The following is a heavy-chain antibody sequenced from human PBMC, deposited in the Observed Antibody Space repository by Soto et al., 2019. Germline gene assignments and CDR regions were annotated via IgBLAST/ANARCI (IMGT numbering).Heavy chain of an antibody. CDR1: GFSLSNHA. CDR3: ARAPVTSSYFDY. Sequence: QVQLVESGGGVVQPGRSLRLSCVASGFSLSNHAMHWVRQAPGKGLEWVALISYDGSSKYYTDSVKGRFTTFRDTSKNTMYLQMSSLRAEDTAVYHCARAPVTSSYFDYWGQGSLVTVSS. V-gene: IGHV3-30*04. D-gene: IGHD4-17*01. CDR2: ISYDGSSK. J-gene: IGHJ4*02.